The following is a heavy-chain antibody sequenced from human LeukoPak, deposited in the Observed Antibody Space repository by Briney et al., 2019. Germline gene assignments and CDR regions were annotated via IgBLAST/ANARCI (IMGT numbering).Heavy chain of an antibody. CDR1: GFTFSSYS. D-gene: IGHD2-2*01. J-gene: IGHJ4*02. V-gene: IGHV3-21*01. Sequence: GGSLRLSCAASGFTFSSYSMNWVRQAPGKGLEWVSSISSTSRYIYYADSVKGRFTISRDNAKNSLFLQMNSLRAEDTAVYYCARLPAYCSSTSCYYDYWGQGTLVTVSS. CDR2: ISSTSRYI. CDR3: ARLPAYCSSTSCYYDY.